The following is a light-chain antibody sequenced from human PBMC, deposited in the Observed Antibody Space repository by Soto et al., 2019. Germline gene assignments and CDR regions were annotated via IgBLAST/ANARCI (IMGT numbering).Light chain of an antibody. CDR3: QQYGSSSYT. CDR2: GAS. CDR1: QSISGSY. Sequence: EIVLTQSPGTLSLSPGERATLSCRASQSISGSYLTWYQHKPGQAPRLLIYGASSRATGIPDRFSGSGSGTDFTLTISRLEPEDFAVYYCQQYGSSSYTFGQGTQLEIK. V-gene: IGKV3-20*01. J-gene: IGKJ2*01.